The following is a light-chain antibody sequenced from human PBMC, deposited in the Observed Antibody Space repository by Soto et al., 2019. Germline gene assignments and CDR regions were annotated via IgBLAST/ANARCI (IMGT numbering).Light chain of an antibody. V-gene: IGLV2-14*03. Sequence: QSVLTQPASVSGSRGQSITISCTGTSSDVGAYNFVSWYQQHPGKLPKLMIFDVSRRPSGVSDRFSGSKSGNTASLTISGLQAEGEGDYYCSSYTSSSTHVFGSGTKLTVL. CDR2: DVS. CDR1: SSDVGAYNF. CDR3: SSYTSSSTHV. J-gene: IGLJ1*01.